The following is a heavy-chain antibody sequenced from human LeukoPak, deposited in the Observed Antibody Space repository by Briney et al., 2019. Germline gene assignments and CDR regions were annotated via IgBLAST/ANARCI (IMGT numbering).Heavy chain of an antibody. D-gene: IGHD3-3*02. J-gene: IGHJ5*02. CDR1: GGSISSYY. Sequence: SETLSLTCTVSGGSISSYYWSWIRQPPGEGLEWIGYIYYSGSTNYNPSLKSRVTISVDTSKNQFSLKLSSVTAADTAVYYCARVGFLEWLWFDPWGQGTLVTVSS. CDR3: ARVGFLEWLWFDP. V-gene: IGHV4-59*01. CDR2: IYYSGST.